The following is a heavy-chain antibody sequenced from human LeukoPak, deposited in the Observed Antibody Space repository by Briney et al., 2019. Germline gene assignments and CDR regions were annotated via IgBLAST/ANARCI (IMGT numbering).Heavy chain of an antibody. CDR3: AREGRTVAGTGFDY. J-gene: IGHJ4*02. Sequence: ASVKVSCKASGYTFTSYGISWVRHAPGQGLEGMGWISAYNGNTNYAQKLQGRVTMTTDTSTSTAYMELRSLRSDDTAVYYCAREGRTVAGTGFDYWGQGTLVTVSS. CDR2: ISAYNGNT. CDR1: GYTFTSYG. V-gene: IGHV1-18*01. D-gene: IGHD6-19*01.